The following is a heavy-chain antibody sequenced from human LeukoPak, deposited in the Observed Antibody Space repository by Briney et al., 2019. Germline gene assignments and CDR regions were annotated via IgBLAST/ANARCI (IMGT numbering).Heavy chain of an antibody. Sequence: ASVKVSCKASGYTFTGYYMHWVRQAPGQGLEWMGWINPNSGGTNYAQKFQGRFTISRDNAKNSVYLQMNSLRAEDTAVYYCARDGLSNWAMDVWGKGTTVTVSS. D-gene: IGHD3-10*01. CDR2: INPNSGGT. J-gene: IGHJ6*03. CDR3: ARDGLSNWAMDV. V-gene: IGHV1-2*02. CDR1: GYTFTGYY.